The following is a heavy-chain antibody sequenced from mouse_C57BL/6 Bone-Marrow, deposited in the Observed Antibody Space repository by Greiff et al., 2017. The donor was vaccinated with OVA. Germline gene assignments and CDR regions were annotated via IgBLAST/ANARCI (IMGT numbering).Heavy chain of an antibody. CDR1: GYTFTDYY. V-gene: IGHV1-76*01. J-gene: IGHJ1*03. CDR3: ARWGFILLRGYVDV. D-gene: IGHD1-1*01. Sequence: QVQLQQSGAELVRPGASVKLSCKASGYTFTDYYINWVKQRPGQGLEWIARIYPGSGNTYYTEKFKGKATLTAEKSSSTAYMQLSSLTSEDSAVYFCARWGFILLRGYVDVWGTGTTVTVSS. CDR2: IYPGSGNT.